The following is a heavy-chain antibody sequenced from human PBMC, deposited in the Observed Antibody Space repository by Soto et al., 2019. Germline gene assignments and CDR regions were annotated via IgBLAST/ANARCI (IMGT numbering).Heavy chain of an antibody. D-gene: IGHD3-10*01. Sequence: QVQLVQSGAEVKKPGASVKVSCKASGYTFTSYGISWVRQAPGQGLEWMGWISAYNGNTNYAQKLQGRVTMTTDTSTSTAYMELRSLRSDDTAVYYCARDPARITMVRGVTFFDYWGQGTLVTVSS. V-gene: IGHV1-18*01. CDR1: GYTFTSYG. CDR3: ARDPARITMVRGVTFFDY. J-gene: IGHJ4*02. CDR2: ISAYNGNT.